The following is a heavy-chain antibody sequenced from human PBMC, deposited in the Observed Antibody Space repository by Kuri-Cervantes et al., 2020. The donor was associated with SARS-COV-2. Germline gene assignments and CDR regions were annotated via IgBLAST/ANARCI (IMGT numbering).Heavy chain of an antibody. CDR1: GYSISSGYY. CDR2: IYHSGST. J-gene: IGHJ6*03. D-gene: IGHD3-10*01. Sequence: SETLSLTCTVSGYSISSGYYWGWIRQPPGKGLEWIGSIYHSGSTYYNPSLKSRVTISVDTSKNQFSLKLSSVTAADTAVYYCARVWYYYMDVWGKGTTVTVSS. V-gene: IGHV4-38-2*02. CDR3: ARVWYYYMDV.